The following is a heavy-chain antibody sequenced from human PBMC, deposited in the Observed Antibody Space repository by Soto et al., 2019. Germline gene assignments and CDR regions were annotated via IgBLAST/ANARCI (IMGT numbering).Heavy chain of an antibody. CDR2: ISGSGGNT. D-gene: IGHD3-10*01. J-gene: IGHJ4*02. V-gene: IGHV3-23*01. CDR1: GFVFSSYA. CDR3: AKDPRVHYYGSGSSSY. Sequence: EVQLLESGGGLVQPGGSLRLSCAASGFVFSSYAMSWVRQAPGKGLEGFSTISGSGGNTYYPDSVKGRFTISRDNSKNTLYLQMKSLRAEDTALYYCAKDPRVHYYGSGSSSYWGQGTLVTVSS.